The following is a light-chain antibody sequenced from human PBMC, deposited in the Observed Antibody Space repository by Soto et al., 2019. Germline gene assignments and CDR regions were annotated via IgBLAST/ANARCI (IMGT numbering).Light chain of an antibody. CDR1: QRVGTK. Sequence: EIVMTQSPATLSVSPGERATLYCRASQRVGTKLAWYQQRPGQAPRLLMYGASTRVTGIAARFSGRGSGTEFTLTISSLPSEDSAVYYCQQYDNWPYTFGQGTKLEIK. V-gene: IGKV3-15*01. CDR2: GAS. CDR3: QQYDNWPYT. J-gene: IGKJ2*01.